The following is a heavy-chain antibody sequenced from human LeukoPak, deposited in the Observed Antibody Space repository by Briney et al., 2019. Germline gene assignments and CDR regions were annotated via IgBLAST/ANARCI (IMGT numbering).Heavy chain of an antibody. D-gene: IGHD3-9*01. V-gene: IGHV4-39*01. CDR3: EYFDWLSSSGGLSY. Sequence: KSSETLSLTCAVSGGSISSSSYYWGWIRQPPGKGLEWTGSIYYSGSTYYNPSPKSRLSISVDTSKNQFSLKLSSVTAADTAVYYCEYFDWLSSSGGLSYWGQGTLVTVSS. CDR1: GGSISSSSYY. J-gene: IGHJ4*02. CDR2: IYYSGST.